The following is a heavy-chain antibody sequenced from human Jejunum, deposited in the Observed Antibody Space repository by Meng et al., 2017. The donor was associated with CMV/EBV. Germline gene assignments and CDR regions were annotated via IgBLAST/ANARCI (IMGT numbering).Heavy chain of an antibody. V-gene: IGHV1-2*06. Sequence: VRLGQSGGDVKRPGASVKVSCKASGYTFTGYYMQWVRQAPGQGPEWMGRINPNNGGANYAQQFQGRVTMTTDTSISTAYMELSRLRSDDTAVYYCARDLSGYYSFVDYWGQGTLVTVSS. CDR3: ARDLSGYYSFVDY. D-gene: IGHD3-22*01. J-gene: IGHJ4*02. CDR2: INPNNGGA. CDR1: GYTFTGYY.